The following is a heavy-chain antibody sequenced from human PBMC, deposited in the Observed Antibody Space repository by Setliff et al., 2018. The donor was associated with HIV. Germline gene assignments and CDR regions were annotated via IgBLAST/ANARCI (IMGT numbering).Heavy chain of an antibody. CDR2: VIPSFATA. CDR1: GGTFKNLA. V-gene: IGHV1-69*13. Sequence: SVKVSCKASGGTFKNLAISWVRQAPGQGLEWMGGVIPSFATANYAQKFQGRITITADELTSTVYMDLNSLKSEDSAVYYCANPHDGGAFDVWGQGTAVTVSS. J-gene: IGHJ3*01. D-gene: IGHD1-1*01. CDR3: ANPHDGGAFDV.